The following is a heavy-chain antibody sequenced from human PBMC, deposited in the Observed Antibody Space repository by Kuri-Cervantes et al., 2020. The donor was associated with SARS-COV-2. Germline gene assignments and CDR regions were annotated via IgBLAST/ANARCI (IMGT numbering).Heavy chain of an antibody. Sequence: ASVQVSCKASGGTFSSYAISRVRQAPGQGLEWVGWINPDTGYTNYAQKFQGRITMTRDTSISTVYMEMSRLRSDDTAVYYCAREFGVPAATYFDYWGQGTLVTVSS. J-gene: IGHJ4*02. CDR3: AREFGVPAATYFDY. D-gene: IGHD2-2*01. CDR2: INPDTGYT. V-gene: IGHV1-2*02. CDR1: GGTFSSYA.